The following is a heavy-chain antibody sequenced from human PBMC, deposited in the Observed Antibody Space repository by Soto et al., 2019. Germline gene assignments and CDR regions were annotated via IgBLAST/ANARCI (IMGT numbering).Heavy chain of an antibody. CDR3: AKDINGDYVGLFDY. J-gene: IGHJ4*02. D-gene: IGHD4-17*01. CDR1: GITFDDFA. Sequence: EVQLVESGGGLVQPGRSLRLSCVASGITFDDFAMHWVRQVPGKGLEWVSGINWNSGSIGYADSVKGRFTISRDNAKNSLYLQINSLRPEDTALYYCAKDINGDYVGLFDYWGQGTLVTVSS. V-gene: IGHV3-9*01. CDR2: INWNSGSI.